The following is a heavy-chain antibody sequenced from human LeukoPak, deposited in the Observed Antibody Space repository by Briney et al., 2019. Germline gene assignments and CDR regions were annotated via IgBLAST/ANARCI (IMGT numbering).Heavy chain of an antibody. V-gene: IGHV1-2*02. Sequence: ASVTVTFKASGYTFTAYCIHWVRQAPGQGLEWMGWIDPNTGQTDSAQKFQGRVTVTRDTSINTAYMDLSSLRSDDTAVYYCARVVGQGTALPSRDFFDYWGQGTLVTVSS. CDR2: IDPNTGQT. D-gene: IGHD2-2*01. CDR1: GYTFTAYC. J-gene: IGHJ4*02. CDR3: ARVVGQGTALPSRDFFDY.